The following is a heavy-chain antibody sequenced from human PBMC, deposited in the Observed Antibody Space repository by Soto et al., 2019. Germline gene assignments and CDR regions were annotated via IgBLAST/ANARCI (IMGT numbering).Heavy chain of an antibody. Sequence: QVQLVQSGAEVKKPGSSVKVSCKASGGTFSSYAISWVRQAPGHGLEWMGGIIPIFGTANYAQKFQGRVTITADESTSTAYMELSSLRSEDTAVYYCASSGYYHPDYYYYGMDVWGQGTTVTVSS. J-gene: IGHJ6*02. V-gene: IGHV1-69*12. CDR3: ASSGYYHPDYYYYGMDV. CDR2: IIPIFGTA. D-gene: IGHD3-22*01. CDR1: GGTFSSYA.